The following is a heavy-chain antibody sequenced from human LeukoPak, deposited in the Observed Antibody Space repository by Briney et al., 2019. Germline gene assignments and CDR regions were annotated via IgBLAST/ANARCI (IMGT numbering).Heavy chain of an antibody. J-gene: IGHJ6*04. V-gene: IGHV4-34*01. D-gene: IGHD6-19*01. CDR1: GGSFGGYY. CDR2: INHSGST. CDR3: ARGKYSSGWHGYYYYGMDV. Sequence: SETLSLTCAVYGGSFGGYYWSWIRQPTGKGLEWIGEINHSGSTNYNPSLKSRVTISVDTSKNQFSLKLSSVTAADTAVYYCARGKYSSGWHGYYYYGMDVWGKGTTVTVSS.